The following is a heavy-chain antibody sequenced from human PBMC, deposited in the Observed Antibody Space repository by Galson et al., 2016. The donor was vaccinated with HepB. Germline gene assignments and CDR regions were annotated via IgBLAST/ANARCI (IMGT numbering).Heavy chain of an antibody. CDR2: ISGSGGST. CDR1: GFTFSNYA. J-gene: IGHJ4*02. V-gene: IGHV3-23*01. D-gene: IGHD2-21*02. CDR3: AKEDRAYCGGDWDY. Sequence: SLRLSCAASGFTFSNYAMTWVRQAPGKGLEWVSAISGSGGSTYYADSGKGRFTISRDNSKTTLYLQMNSLRAEDTAVYYRAKEDRAYCGGDWDYWGQGTLATVSS.